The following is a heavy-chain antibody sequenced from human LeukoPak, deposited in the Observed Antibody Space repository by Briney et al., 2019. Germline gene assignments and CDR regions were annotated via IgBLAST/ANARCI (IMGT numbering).Heavy chain of an antibody. CDR2: IWNDGSKK. J-gene: IGHJ4*02. Sequence: GGSLRLSCAASGFTFGDFGMYWVRQAPGKGLEWAALIWNDGSKKYYADSMKGRFTISRGNSKETLYLQMNSLRADDTAVYYCVGVAIWTGYSEYFDPWGQGILVTVSS. CDR3: VGVAIWTGYSEYFDP. V-gene: IGHV3-33*01. D-gene: IGHD3/OR15-3a*01. CDR1: GFTFGDFG.